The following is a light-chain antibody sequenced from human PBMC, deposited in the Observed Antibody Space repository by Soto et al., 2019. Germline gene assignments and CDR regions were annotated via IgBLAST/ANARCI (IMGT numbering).Light chain of an antibody. V-gene: IGKV1D-12*01. CDR1: QGISSW. CDR2: AAS. CDR3: QQVNNFPLT. Sequence: DIQMTQSPSSVSASVGNRVTITCRASQGISSWLALYQQTPGRVPKLLIYAASSLQSGVPSRFSGSGSGTDFTLPISSLQPEDSATYYCQQVNNFPLTFGGGTKVDIK. J-gene: IGKJ4*01.